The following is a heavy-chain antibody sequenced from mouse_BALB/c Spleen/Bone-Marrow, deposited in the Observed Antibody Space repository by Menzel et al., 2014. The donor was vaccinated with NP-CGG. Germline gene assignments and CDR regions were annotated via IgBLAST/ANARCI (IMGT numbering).Heavy chain of an antibody. V-gene: IGHV3-8*02. CDR3: ARFGYDYALDY. CDR1: GDSITSGY. CDR2: ISYSGST. Sequence: EVNVVESGPSLVKPSQTLSLTCSVTGDSITSGYWNWIRKLPGNKLEYMGYISYSGSTYYNPSLKSRISITRDTSKNQYYLQLKSVTTEDTATYYCARFGYDYALDYWGQGTSVTVSS. J-gene: IGHJ4*01. D-gene: IGHD2-2*01.